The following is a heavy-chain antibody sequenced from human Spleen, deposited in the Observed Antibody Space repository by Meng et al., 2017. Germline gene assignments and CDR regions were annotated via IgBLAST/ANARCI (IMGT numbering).Heavy chain of an antibody. CDR2: IHHSGST. CDR1: AYSISSGYY. J-gene: IGHJ4*02. CDR3: ARDREGERGGGSYYHDN. Sequence: SETLSLTCSVSAYSISSGYYWGWIRQPPGKGLEWIGSIHHSGSTYYNSSLRSRVTISLDTSKNQFSLRLSSVAAADTAVYYCARDREGERGGGSYYHDNWGQGTLVTVSS. V-gene: IGHV4-38-2*02. D-gene: IGHD2-15*01.